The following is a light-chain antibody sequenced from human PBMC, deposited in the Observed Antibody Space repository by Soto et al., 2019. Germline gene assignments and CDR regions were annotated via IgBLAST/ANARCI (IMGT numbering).Light chain of an antibody. V-gene: IGKV2-28*01. CDR3: AQGLATPFT. Sequence: EIVLTQSPLSLPVTPGEPASISCRSSRNLLHSNGYYYWDWYLQKPGQSPQLLIYLGSNRASGVPNRCSGSGSGTDFTLTISRVEAEDVGVYFCAQGLATPFTFGGGTKVEIK. CDR1: RNLLHSNGYYY. CDR2: LGS. J-gene: IGKJ4*01.